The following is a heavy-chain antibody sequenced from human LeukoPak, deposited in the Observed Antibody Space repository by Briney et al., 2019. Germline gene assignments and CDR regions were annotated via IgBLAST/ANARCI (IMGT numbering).Heavy chain of an antibody. CDR2: INHSGTT. CDR1: GGSFSGYY. V-gene: IGHV4-34*01. Sequence: SETLSLTCAVYGGSFSGYYWSWIRQPPGKGLEWIGEINHSGTTNYNPSLKSRVTISVDTTKNQFSLKLSFVTAADTAVYYCARGDGITMARRQIGNNWFDPWGQGTLVTVSS. CDR3: ARGDGITMARRQIGNNWFDP. D-gene: IGHD3-10*01. J-gene: IGHJ5*02.